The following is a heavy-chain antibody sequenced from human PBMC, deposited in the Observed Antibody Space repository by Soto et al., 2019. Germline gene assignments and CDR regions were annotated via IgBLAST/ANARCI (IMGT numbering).Heavy chain of an antibody. CDR3: AKDLVTMIVVIGAAFDI. J-gene: IGHJ3*02. D-gene: IGHD3-22*01. V-gene: IGHV3-23*01. CDR1: GFTFSTYA. CDR2: ISGGGGTT. Sequence: VGSLRLSCAASGFTFSTYAMGWVRQAPGKGLEWVSNISGGGGTTYYADSVKGRFTISRDNSNNTLFLQMNSLRAEDTAVYYCAKDLVTMIVVIGAAFDIWGQGTMVTVSS.